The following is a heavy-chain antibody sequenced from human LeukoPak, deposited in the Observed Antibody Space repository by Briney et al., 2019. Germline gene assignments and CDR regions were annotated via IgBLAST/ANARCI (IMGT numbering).Heavy chain of an antibody. J-gene: IGHJ4*02. CDR1: GGSISSSSYY. CDR2: TYYSGST. CDR3: ARDLPREVGEFDY. V-gene: IGHV4-39*07. Sequence: PSETLSLTCTVSGGSISSSSYYWGWIRQPPGKGLEWIGSTYYSGSTYYNPSLKSRVTISVDTSKNQFSLKLSSVTAADTAVYYCARDLPREVGEFDYWGQGTLVTVSS. D-gene: IGHD1-26*01.